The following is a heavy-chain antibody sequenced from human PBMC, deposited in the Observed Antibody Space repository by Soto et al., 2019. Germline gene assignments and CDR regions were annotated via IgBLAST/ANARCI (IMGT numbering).Heavy chain of an antibody. CDR3: ARDFMVRGMDYYYGMDV. CDR1: GFTFSSYA. D-gene: IGHD3-10*01. Sequence: GGSLRLSCAASGFTFSSYAMHWVRQAPGKGLEWVAVISYDGSNKYYADSVKGRFTISRDNSKNTLYLQMNSLRAEDTAVYYCARDFMVRGMDYYYGMDVWGQGTTVTVSS. CDR2: ISYDGSNK. J-gene: IGHJ6*02. V-gene: IGHV3-30-3*01.